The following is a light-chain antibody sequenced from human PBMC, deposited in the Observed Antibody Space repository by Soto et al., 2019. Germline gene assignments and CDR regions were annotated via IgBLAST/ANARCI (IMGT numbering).Light chain of an antibody. CDR1: ERIASN. V-gene: IGKV3-15*01. J-gene: IGKJ5*01. CDR2: GAS. CDR3: QQRNNWPPGIT. Sequence: IVMTQSPATLSVSPGERATLSCRASERIASNLAWYQQKPGQAPRLLIYGASTRATVIPARFSGSGSGTELTLTISSLEPEDFAVYYCQQRNNWPPGITFGQGTRLEIK.